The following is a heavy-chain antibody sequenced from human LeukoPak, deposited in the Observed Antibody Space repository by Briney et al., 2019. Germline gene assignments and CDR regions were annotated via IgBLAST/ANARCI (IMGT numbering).Heavy chain of an antibody. CDR2: ISSSSSYT. J-gene: IGHJ4*02. Sequence: PGGSLRLSCAASGFTFSSYSMKWVRQAPGKGLEWASSISSSSSYTYYADSVKGRFTISRDNAKNSLYLQMNSLRAEDTAVYYRAREGTDMSPLDYWGQGTLVTVSS. V-gene: IGHV3-21*01. CDR1: GFTFSSYS. D-gene: IGHD5-18*01. CDR3: AREGTDMSPLDY.